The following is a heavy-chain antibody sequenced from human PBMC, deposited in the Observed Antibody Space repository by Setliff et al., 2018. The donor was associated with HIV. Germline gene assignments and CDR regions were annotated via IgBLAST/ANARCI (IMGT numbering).Heavy chain of an antibody. CDR2: IYSSGGT. Sequence: SETLSLTCTVSGGSISNYYWSWIRQPAEKGLEWIGRIYSSGGTNYNPSLKSRVTMSLDTSKNHFSLKLSSVTAAETAIHYCARESLAVGTRWFDPWGKGTLVTVSS. D-gene: IGHD6-13*01. CDR3: ARESLAVGTRWFDP. J-gene: IGHJ5*02. CDR1: GGSISNYY. V-gene: IGHV4-4*07.